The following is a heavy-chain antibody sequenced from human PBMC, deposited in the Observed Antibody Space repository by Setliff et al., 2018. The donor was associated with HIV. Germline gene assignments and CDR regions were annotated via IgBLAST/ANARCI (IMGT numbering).Heavy chain of an antibody. CDR3: GRAEYSSSSDWFAP. Sequence: SETLSLTCTVSGVSTSSSHYYWGWIRQPPGKGLEWIGYIDYSGSTYYNPALKSRVTISADTSKKQVYLKLRSVTAADTAVYYCGRAEYSSSSDWFAPWGQGALVTVSS. J-gene: IGHJ5*02. CDR2: IDYSGST. CDR1: GVSTSSSHYY. V-gene: IGHV4-39*07. D-gene: IGHD6-6*01.